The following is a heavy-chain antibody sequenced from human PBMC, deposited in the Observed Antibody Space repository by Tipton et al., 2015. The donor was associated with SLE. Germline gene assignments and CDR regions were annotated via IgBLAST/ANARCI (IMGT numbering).Heavy chain of an antibody. CDR3: AKGSGWYKD. J-gene: IGHJ4*02. CDR1: GGSISNYY. Sequence: GLVKPSETLSLTCTVSGGSISNYYWSWIRQTPGKGLEWIGYVYTSGSTIYNPSLKSRVTISVDTSKNQVSLKLNSVTAADTAVFYCAKGSGWYKDWGQGTLVTVSS. V-gene: IGHV4-4*08. D-gene: IGHD6-19*01. CDR2: VYTSGST.